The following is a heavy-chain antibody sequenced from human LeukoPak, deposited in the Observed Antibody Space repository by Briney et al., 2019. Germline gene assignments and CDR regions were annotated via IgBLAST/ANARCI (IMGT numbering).Heavy chain of an antibody. Sequence: GSSVKVSCKASGGTFSSYAISWVRQAPGQPLEWMGGIIPIFGTANYAQKFQGRVTITADESTSTAYMELSSLRSDDTAVYYCARVSGWIDFDYWGEGTLVTVSS. D-gene: IGHD6-19*01. V-gene: IGHV1-69*01. CDR2: IIPIFGTA. CDR1: GGTFSSYA. J-gene: IGHJ4*02. CDR3: ARVSGWIDFDY.